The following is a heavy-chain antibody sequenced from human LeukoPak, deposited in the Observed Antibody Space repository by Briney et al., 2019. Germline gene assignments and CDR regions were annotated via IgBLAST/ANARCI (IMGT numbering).Heavy chain of an antibody. Sequence: ASVKVSCKASGYSFTGSSIHWVRQAPGQGLERMGWINPKNGDTIYAQEFQGRVTLTRDTSRNTAYMELTRLTPDDTAVYYCARGPSPYYYDHSGPIDHWGQGTLVTVSS. CDR2: INPKNGDT. CDR3: ARGPSPYYYDHSGPIDH. V-gene: IGHV1-2*02. D-gene: IGHD3-22*01. CDR1: GYSFTGSS. J-gene: IGHJ4*02.